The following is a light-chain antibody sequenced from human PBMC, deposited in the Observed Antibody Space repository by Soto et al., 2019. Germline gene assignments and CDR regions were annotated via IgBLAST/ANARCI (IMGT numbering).Light chain of an antibody. CDR3: NSYAGSNIYV. CDR2: EVN. V-gene: IGLV2-8*01. J-gene: IGLJ1*01. Sequence: QSVLTQPPSASGSPGQSVTISCSGTSSDVGGYNFVSWYQHLPGKAPKLIIYEVNKRPSGVPNRFSGSKSGNTASLTVSGLQAEDEAVYYCNSYAGSNIYVFGTGTKVTVL. CDR1: SSDVGGYNF.